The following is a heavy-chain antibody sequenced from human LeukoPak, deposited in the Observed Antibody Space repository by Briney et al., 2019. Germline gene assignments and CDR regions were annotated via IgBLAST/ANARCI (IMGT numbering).Heavy chain of an antibody. J-gene: IGHJ6*02. CDR1: GFTFSSYA. CDR2: ISGSGGST. Sequence: GGSLRLSCAASGFTFSSYAMSWVRQAPGKGLEWVSAISGSGGSTYYADSVKGRFTISRDNSKNTLYLQMNSLRAEDTAVYYCARDAEGSETHSGMDVWGQGTTVTVSS. CDR3: ARDAEGSETHSGMDV. V-gene: IGHV3-23*01. D-gene: IGHD3-10*01.